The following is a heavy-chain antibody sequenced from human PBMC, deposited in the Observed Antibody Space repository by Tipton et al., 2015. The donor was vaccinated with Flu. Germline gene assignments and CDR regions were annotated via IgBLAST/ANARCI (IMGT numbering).Heavy chain of an antibody. V-gene: IGHV4-4*07. CDR3: ARGMASGATYFDY. Sequence: LRLSCTVAGGSISNYYWSWVRQPAGKRLQWIGRVHTSGNTHYDPSFESRVTISLDTSKSQFSLKLRSVTAADTAVYFCARGMASGATYFDYWGPGTLVTVPS. D-gene: IGHD6-19*01. J-gene: IGHJ4*02. CDR2: VHTSGNT. CDR1: GGSISNYY.